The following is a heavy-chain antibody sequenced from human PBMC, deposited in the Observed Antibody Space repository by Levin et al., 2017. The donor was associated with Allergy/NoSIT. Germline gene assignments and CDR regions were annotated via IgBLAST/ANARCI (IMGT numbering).Heavy chain of an antibody. CDR3: ARDRDYDFWSGYYIWLHYYYGMDV. J-gene: IGHJ6*02. D-gene: IGHD3-3*01. V-gene: IGHV3-74*01. CDR1: GFTFSSYW. Sequence: GGSLRLSCAASGFTFSSYWMHWVRQAPGKGLVWVSRINSDGSSTSYADSVKGRFTISRDNAKNTLYLQMNSLRAEDTAVYYCARDRDYDFWSGYYIWLHYYYGMDVWGQGTTVTVSS. CDR2: INSDGSST.